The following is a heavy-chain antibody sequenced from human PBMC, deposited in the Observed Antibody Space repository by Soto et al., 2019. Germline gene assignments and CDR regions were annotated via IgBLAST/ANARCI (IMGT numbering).Heavy chain of an antibody. CDR3: ASDNMPPRYPIAWFDP. CDR2: ISRSSSTI. CDR1: GFTFSSYS. J-gene: IGHJ5*02. V-gene: IGHV3-48*02. Sequence: EVQLVESGGGLVQPGGSLRLSCAASGFTFSSYSMNWVRQAPGKRQEWVSYISRSSSTIYYADSVKGRFTISRDNAKNSLYLQMNSLRDGDTAVYYCASDNMPPRYPIAWFDPWGQGTLVTVSS. D-gene: IGHD2-2*01.